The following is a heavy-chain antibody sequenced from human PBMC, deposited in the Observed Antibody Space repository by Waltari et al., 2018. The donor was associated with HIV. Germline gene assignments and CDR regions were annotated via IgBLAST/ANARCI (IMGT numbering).Heavy chain of an antibody. J-gene: IGHJ4*02. CDR2: ISGSGMYT. Sequence: EGQLLESGGGLVQPGGSLTLSCVASGFTFNKYAMSWVRQTPGNGLEGLAAISGSGMYTKYADSVKGRFTVSRDNSKNTVYLHMNGLRAEDSAVYFCAKDLIYPVVSSVRIDYWGQGTRVTVSS. CDR3: AKDLIYPVVSSVRIDY. V-gene: IGHV3-23*01. D-gene: IGHD2-15*01. CDR1: GFTFNKYA.